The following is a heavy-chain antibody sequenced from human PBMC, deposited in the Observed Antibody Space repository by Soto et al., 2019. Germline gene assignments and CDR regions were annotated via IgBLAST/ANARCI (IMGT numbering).Heavy chain of an antibody. D-gene: IGHD6-13*01. V-gene: IGHV3-23*01. CDR1: GFTFSNYA. J-gene: IGHJ4*02. CDR3: AKAGGAAGTVDYFDY. CDR2: ISSSAGIT. Sequence: PGGSLRLSCAASGFTFSNYAINWVRQSPGKGLEWVSVISSSAGITYYADSVKGRFTITRDNSKNTLYLQMNSLRAEDTAVYYCAKAGGAAGTVDYFDYWGQGTLVTVSS.